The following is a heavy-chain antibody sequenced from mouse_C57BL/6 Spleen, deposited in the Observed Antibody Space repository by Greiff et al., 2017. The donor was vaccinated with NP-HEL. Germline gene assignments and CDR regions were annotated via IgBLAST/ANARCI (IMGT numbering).Heavy chain of an antibody. CDR2: IHPNSGST. V-gene: IGHV1-64*01. CDR3: ARRGTTVENWYFDV. Sequence: QVQLQQPGAELVKPGASVKLSCKASGYTFTSYWMHWVKQRPGQGLEWIGMIHPNSGSTNYNEKFKSKATLTVDKSSSTAYMQLSSLTSEDSAVYYCARRGTTVENWYFDVWGTGTTVTVSS. D-gene: IGHD1-1*01. J-gene: IGHJ1*03. CDR1: GYTFTSYW.